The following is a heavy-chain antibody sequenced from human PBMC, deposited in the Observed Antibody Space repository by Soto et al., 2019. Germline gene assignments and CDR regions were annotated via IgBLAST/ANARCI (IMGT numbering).Heavy chain of an antibody. D-gene: IGHD3-9*01. Sequence: QITLKESGPTLVKPTQTLTLTCTFSGFSLNTRGVGVGWIRQPPGKALEWLALISWDGEKRYSPSLKSRLTITKDTSETQGVLTMTNMDPVDTATYYCAPRRGDLLTGHYYFDYWGQGTLVTVSS. CDR3: APRRGDLLTGHYYFDY. CDR1: GFSLNTRGVG. CDR2: ISWDGEK. J-gene: IGHJ4*02. V-gene: IGHV2-5*02.